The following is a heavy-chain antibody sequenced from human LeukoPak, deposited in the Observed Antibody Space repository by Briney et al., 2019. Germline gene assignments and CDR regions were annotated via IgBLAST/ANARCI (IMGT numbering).Heavy chain of an antibody. V-gene: IGHV3-23*01. CDR1: GFTFNSYA. D-gene: IGHD3-22*01. Sequence: GGSLRLSCAASGFTFNSYAMGWVRQAPGKGLEWVSAISNSGGNTYYADSVKGRFTISRDNSKNTLYLQMSSLRAEDTAVFYCAKGVGSGYYLDFWGQGTLVTVSS. J-gene: IGHJ4*02. CDR3: AKGVGSGYYLDF. CDR2: ISNSGGNT.